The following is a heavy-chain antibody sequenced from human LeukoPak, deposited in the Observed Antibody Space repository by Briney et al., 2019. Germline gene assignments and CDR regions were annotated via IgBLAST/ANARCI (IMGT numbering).Heavy chain of an antibody. CDR1: GGSISSYY. V-gene: IGHV4-4*07. J-gene: IGHJ6*03. CDR2: IYTSGST. D-gene: IGHD3-3*01. CDR3: ARVLRFLEWPYYYYYMDV. Sequence: PSETLSLTCTVSGGSISSYYWSWIRQPAGKGLEWIGRIYTSGSTNYNPSLKSRVTMSVDTSKNQFSLKLSSVTAADTAVYYCARVLRFLEWPYYYYYMDVWAKGPRSPSP.